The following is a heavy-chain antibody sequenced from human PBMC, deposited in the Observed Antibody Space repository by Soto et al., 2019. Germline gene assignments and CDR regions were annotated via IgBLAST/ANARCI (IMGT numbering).Heavy chain of an antibody. D-gene: IGHD3-9*01. Sequence: GGSLRLSCAASGFTFSSYAMSWVRQAPGKGLEWVSYISSSGSTIYYADSVKGRFTISRDNAKNSLYLQINSLRAEDPAVYYCARGLYDILTGYYYWGQGTLVTVSS. J-gene: IGHJ4*02. CDR1: GFTFSSYA. CDR3: ARGLYDILTGYYY. CDR2: ISSSGSTI. V-gene: IGHV3-48*04.